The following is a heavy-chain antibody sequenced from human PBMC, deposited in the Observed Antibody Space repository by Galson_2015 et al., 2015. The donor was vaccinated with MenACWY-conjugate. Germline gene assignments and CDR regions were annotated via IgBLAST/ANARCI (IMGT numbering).Heavy chain of an antibody. CDR1: GGSISSYY. CDR2: IYYSGST. J-gene: IGHJ4*02. V-gene: IGHV4-59*01. Sequence: TLSLTCTVSGGSISSYYWSWIRQPPGKGLEWIGYIYYSGSTNYNPSLKSRVTISVDTSKNQFSLKLSSVTAADTAVYYCARGLKGGVDYWGQGTLVTVSS. CDR3: ARGLKGGVDY. D-gene: IGHD3-16*01.